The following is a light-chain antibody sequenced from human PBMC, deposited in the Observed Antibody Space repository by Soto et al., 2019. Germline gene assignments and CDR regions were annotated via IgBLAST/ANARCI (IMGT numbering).Light chain of an antibody. V-gene: IGKV1-5*03. J-gene: IGKJ1*01. CDR1: QTIXSR. CDR2: KAS. Sequence: IPVTHSASTLSGSVGDRGTITCRASQTIXSRLAWYEQKPGKAPKLLTDKASTLTSGVPSRLSGSGSGTEFTPTISSLQPYHSVIYYCQHYNSDSEAFGQGTKVDIK. CDR3: QHYNSDSEA.